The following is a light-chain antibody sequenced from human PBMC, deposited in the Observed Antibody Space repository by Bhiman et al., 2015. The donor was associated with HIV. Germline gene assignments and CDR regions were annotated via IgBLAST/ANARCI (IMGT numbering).Light chain of an antibody. CDR1: SSDVGGYNY. J-gene: IGLJ1*01. Sequence: QSALTQPASVSGSPGQSITISCTGTSSDVGGYNYVSWYQQHPGKAPKLMIYGVGNRPSGVSNRFSGSKSGNTASLTISGLQAEDEADYYCSSYTSTYTLVFGTGTKVTVL. V-gene: IGLV2-14*03. CDR3: SSYTSTYTLV. CDR2: GVG.